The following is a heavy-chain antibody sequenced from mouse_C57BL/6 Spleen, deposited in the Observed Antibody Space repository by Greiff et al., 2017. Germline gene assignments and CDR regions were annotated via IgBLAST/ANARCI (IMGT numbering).Heavy chain of an antibody. CDR1: GFNIKDYY. D-gene: IGHD1-1*01. CDR2: IDPEDGDT. V-gene: IGHV14-1*01. J-gene: IGHJ2*01. CDR3: TTGPYGSSSGYFDY. Sequence: EVKLMESGAELVRPGASVKLSCTASGFNIKDYYMHWVKQRPEQGLEWIGRIDPEDGDTEYAPKFQGKATMTADTSSNTAYLQLSSLTSEDTAVYYCTTGPYGSSSGYFDYWGQGTTLTVSS.